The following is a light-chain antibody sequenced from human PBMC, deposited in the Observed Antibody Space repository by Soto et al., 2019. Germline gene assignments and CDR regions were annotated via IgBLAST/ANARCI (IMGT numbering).Light chain of an antibody. CDR3: QQYGSSEYT. J-gene: IGKJ2*01. CDR2: GAS. Sequence: EIVLTQSPGTLSLSPGERATLSCRASQIVRSNHLAGYQQKPGQAPRLLVYGASSRATGIPDRCSGRGSGIDFTLTISRLESEDFAVYDCQQYGSSEYTFGQGTKLEIK. V-gene: IGKV3-20*01. CDR1: QIVRSNH.